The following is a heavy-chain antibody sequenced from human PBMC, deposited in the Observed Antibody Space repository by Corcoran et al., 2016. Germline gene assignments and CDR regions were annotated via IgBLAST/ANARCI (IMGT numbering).Heavy chain of an antibody. J-gene: IGHJ5*02. CDR2: IYYSGST. CDR3: ARAHARWLQFRGWFDP. D-gene: IGHD5-12*01. V-gene: IGHV4-39*07. CDR1: GGSISSSSYY. Sequence: QLQLQESGPGLVKPSETLSLTCTVSGGSISSSSYYWGWIRQPPGKGLEWIGSIYYSGSTYYNPSLKSRVTISVDTSKNQFSLKLSSVTAADTAVYYLARAHARWLQFRGWFDPWGQGTLVTVSS.